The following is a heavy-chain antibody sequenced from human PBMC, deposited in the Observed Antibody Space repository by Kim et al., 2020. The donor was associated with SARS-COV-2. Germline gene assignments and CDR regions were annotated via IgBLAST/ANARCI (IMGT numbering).Heavy chain of an antibody. J-gene: IGHJ4*02. CDR3: ARGPILTGYYDY. D-gene: IGHD3-9*01. CDR2: ISHSGMT. V-gene: IGHV4-34*01. CDR1: GGSFSNYY. Sequence: SETLSLTCAVYGGSFSNYYWTWIRQSPVKGLEWIGEISHSGMTNSNPSLKSRVTISTKTSKLQFSLRLSSVTAADTAVYYCARGPILTGYYDYWGQGTLV.